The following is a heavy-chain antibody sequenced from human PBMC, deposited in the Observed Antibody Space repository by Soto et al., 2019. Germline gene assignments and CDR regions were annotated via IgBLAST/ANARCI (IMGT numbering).Heavy chain of an antibody. V-gene: IGHV3-30-3*01. CDR3: ARGGSGSSYYYYGMDV. D-gene: IGHD3-10*01. J-gene: IGHJ6*02. CDR1: GFTFSSYA. Sequence: PGWSLRLSCAASGFTFSSYAMHWVRQAPGKGLEWVAVISYDGSNKYYADSVKGRFTISRDNSKNTLYLQMNSLRAEDTAVYYCARGGSGSSYYYYGMDVWGQGTTVTVSS. CDR2: ISYDGSNK.